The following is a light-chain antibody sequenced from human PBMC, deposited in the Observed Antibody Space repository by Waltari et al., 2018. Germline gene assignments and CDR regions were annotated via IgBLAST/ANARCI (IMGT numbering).Light chain of an antibody. CDR2: AAS. Sequence: EIVLTQYQGTLSLSPGERATLSCRASQGVSRALAWYQQKPGQAPRLLIYAASTRATGGPDRFSGSGSGTDFSLTISRLDPEDFAVYYCQHYVNLPVTFGQGTKVEI. V-gene: IGKV3-20*01. CDR3: QHYVNLPVT. CDR1: QGVSRA. J-gene: IGKJ1*01.